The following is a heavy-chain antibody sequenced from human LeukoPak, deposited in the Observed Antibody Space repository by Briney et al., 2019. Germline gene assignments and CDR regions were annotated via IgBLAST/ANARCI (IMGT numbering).Heavy chain of an antibody. D-gene: IGHD3-3*01. CDR2: IYYSGST. J-gene: IGHJ5*02. CDR1: SGSFSGHY. Sequence: SETLSLTCAVYSGSFSGHYWSWIRQPPGKGLEWIGYIYYSGSTNYNPSLKSRVTISVDTSKNQFSLKLSSVTAADTAVYYCARAPSTYYDFWSGYIYGNWFDPWGQGTLVTVSS. CDR3: ARAPSTYYDFWSGYIYGNWFDP. V-gene: IGHV4-59*11.